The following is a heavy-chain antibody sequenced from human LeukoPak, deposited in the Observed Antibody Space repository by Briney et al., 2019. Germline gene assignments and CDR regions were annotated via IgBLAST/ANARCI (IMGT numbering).Heavy chain of an antibody. Sequence: KTGGSLRLSCAASGFTFSSYAMHWVRQAPGKGLEWVAVISYDGSNKYYADSVKGRFTISRDKSKNTLYLQMNSLRAEDTAVYYCAKSYYDFWSGYYPSPDYWGQGTLVTVSS. CDR2: ISYDGSNK. J-gene: IGHJ4*02. D-gene: IGHD3-3*01. V-gene: IGHV3-30-3*02. CDR1: GFTFSSYA. CDR3: AKSYYDFWSGYYPSPDY.